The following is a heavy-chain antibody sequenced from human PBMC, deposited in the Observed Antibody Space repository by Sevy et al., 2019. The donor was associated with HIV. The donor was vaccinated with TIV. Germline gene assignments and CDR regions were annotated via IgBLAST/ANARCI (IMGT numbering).Heavy chain of an antibody. CDR3: ARGPPDGSYDYFDS. D-gene: IGHD1-26*01. V-gene: IGHV3-21*06. Sequence: GSLRLSCAASGFTFNNFNMNWVRQAPGKGLQWVSSISGSSNYIYYAESLKGRFIISRDNVKDTVFLQMNSLSADDMAVYYCARGPPDGSYDYFDSWGQGTLVTVSS. J-gene: IGHJ4*02. CDR1: GFTFNNFN. CDR2: ISGSSNYI.